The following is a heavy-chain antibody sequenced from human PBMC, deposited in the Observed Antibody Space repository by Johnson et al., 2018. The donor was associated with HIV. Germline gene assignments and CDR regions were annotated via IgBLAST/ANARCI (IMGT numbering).Heavy chain of an antibody. CDR2: ISYDGSYN. Sequence: QVQLVESGGGVVQPGRSLRLSCAASGFTFSSYAMHWVRQAPGKGLEWVAVISYDGSYNYYADSVKGRFTISRDNSKNTRYLQMNSLRAEDTAVYYCARETIYSSFPGAFDIWGQGTMVTVSA. D-gene: IGHD6-6*01. V-gene: IGHV3-30*04. CDR1: GFTFSSYA. J-gene: IGHJ3*02. CDR3: ARETIYSSFPGAFDI.